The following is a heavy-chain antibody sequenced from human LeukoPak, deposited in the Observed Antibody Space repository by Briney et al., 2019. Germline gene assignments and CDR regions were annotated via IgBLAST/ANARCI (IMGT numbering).Heavy chain of an antibody. Sequence: PSETLSLTCAVYGGSFSGYYWIWIRQPPGKGLEWIGENNHSGSTNYNPSLKSRVTISVDTSKNQFSLKLSSVTAADTAVYYCARKAKYSNYYFEYWGQGTLVTVSS. CDR2: NNHSGST. CDR3: ARKAKYSNYYFEY. V-gene: IGHV4-34*01. CDR1: GGSFSGYY. D-gene: IGHD4-11*01. J-gene: IGHJ4*02.